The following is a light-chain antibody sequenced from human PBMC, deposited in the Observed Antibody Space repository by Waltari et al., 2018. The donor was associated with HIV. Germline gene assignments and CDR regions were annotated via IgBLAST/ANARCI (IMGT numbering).Light chain of an antibody. CDR1: QSISTN. J-gene: IGKJ1*01. Sequence: DTQMTQSPATVSASVGDRVTITCRASQSISTNLAWYQQKPGQPPKLLMRKASSLESGVSSRCSGSGSGTDFTLTINNLQTEDSATDYCQEYQGHLWTFVQGTKVEI. CDR2: KAS. V-gene: IGKV1-5*03. CDR3: QEYQGHLWT.